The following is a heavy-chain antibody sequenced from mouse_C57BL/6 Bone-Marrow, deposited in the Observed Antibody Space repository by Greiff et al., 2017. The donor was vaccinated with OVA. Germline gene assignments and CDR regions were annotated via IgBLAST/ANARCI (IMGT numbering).Heavy chain of an antibody. CDR2: IDPSDSYT. CDR3: ARPPFITTLDWFAY. Sequence: QVQLQQPGAELVRPGTSVKLSCKASGYTFTSYWMHWVKQRPGQGLEWIGVIDPSDSYTNYNQKFKGKATLTVDTSSSTAYMQLSSLTSEDSAVYYCARPPFITTLDWFAYWGQGTLVTVSA. CDR1: GYTFTSYW. D-gene: IGHD1-1*01. J-gene: IGHJ3*01. V-gene: IGHV1-59*01.